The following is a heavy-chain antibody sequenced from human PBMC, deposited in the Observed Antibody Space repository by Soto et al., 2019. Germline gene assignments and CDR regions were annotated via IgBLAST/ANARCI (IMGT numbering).Heavy chain of an antibody. V-gene: IGHV4-31*03. J-gene: IGHJ4*02. CDR1: GGSISSGGYY. CDR2: IYYSGST. D-gene: IGHD2-15*01. Sequence: QVQLQESGPGLVKPSQTLSLTCTVSGGSISSGGYYWSWIRQHPGKGLEWIGYIYYSGSTYYNPSLKSRVTISVDTSKNQFSLNLSSVTAADTAVYYCARSRYCSGGSCYIDYWGQGTLVTVSS. CDR3: ARSRYCSGGSCYIDY.